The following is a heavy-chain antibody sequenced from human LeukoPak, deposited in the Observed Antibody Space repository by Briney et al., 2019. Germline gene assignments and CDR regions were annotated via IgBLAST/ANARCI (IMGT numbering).Heavy chain of an antibody. D-gene: IGHD6-13*01. Sequence: GGSLRLSCAASGFTFNNYGMHWVRQAPGKGLEWVAVISYDGSDKHHADSVKGRFTISRDNSKNTLFLQMNSLRAEDTAMYYCAKDQDIAAAGYLFDYWGQGTLVTVPS. CDR3: AKDQDIAAAGYLFDY. V-gene: IGHV3-30*18. CDR2: ISYDGSDK. CDR1: GFTFNNYG. J-gene: IGHJ4*02.